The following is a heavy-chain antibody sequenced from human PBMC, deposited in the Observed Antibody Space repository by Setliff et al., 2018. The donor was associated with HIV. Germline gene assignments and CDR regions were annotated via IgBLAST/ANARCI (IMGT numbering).Heavy chain of an antibody. CDR3: ARDYWVAGLDS. Sequence: PGGSLRLSCAASGFTFNMFWMSWVRQAPGKGLEWVANIKQGGSEKNYVDSVKGRFTISRDNAKNSLYLQMNSLSVEDTAVYYCARDYWVAGLDSWGQGTLVTVSS. V-gene: IGHV3-7*01. D-gene: IGHD6-19*01. CDR1: GFTFNMFW. J-gene: IGHJ4*02. CDR2: IKQGGSEK.